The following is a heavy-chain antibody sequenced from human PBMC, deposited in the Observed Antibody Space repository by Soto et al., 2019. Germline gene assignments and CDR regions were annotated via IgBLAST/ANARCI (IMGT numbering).Heavy chain of an antibody. Sequence: GGSLRLSCAASGFTFSSYAMSWVRQAPGKGLEWVSAISGSGGSTYYADSVKGRFTISRDNSKNTLYLQMNSLRAEDTAVYYCAKLPAATAYYYYGMDVWGQGTTVTVS. CDR1: GFTFSSYA. J-gene: IGHJ6*02. V-gene: IGHV3-23*01. CDR3: AKLPAATAYYYYGMDV. CDR2: ISGSGGST. D-gene: IGHD2-2*01.